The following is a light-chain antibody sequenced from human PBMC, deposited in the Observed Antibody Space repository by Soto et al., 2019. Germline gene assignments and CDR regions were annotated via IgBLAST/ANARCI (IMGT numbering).Light chain of an antibody. V-gene: IGKV3-15*01. CDR2: QTS. Sequence: EIVMTQSPVTLYVSPGERATLSCRASQSVSSNVAWYQQKPGQAPRLLIYQTSARATGIPGRFSGSGSGTDFALPISNLQYADVALYYCQHYSGWPPVFGQGAKVEI. J-gene: IGKJ2*01. CDR3: QHYSGWPPV. CDR1: QSVSSN.